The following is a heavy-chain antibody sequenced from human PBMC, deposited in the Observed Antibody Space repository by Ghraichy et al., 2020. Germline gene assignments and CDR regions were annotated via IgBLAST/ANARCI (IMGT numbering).Heavy chain of an antibody. V-gene: IGHV1-18*01. D-gene: IGHD3-16*01. Sequence: ASVKVSCKASGYTFTSYGISWVRQAPGQGLEWMGWISAYNGNTNYAQKLQGRVTMTTDTSTSTAYMELRSLRSDDTAVYYCARDLGYPINYYYYYGMDVWGQGTTVTVSS. CDR2: ISAYNGNT. CDR3: ARDLGYPINYYYYYGMDV. CDR1: GYTFTSYG. J-gene: IGHJ6*02.